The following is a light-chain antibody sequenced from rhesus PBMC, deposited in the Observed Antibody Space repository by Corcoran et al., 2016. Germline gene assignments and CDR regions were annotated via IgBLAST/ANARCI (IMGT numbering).Light chain of an antibody. V-gene: IGKV3S9*01. CDR2: GAS. J-gene: IGKJ1*01. CDR1: QSVSSY. CDR3: QQYSNWPLT. Sequence: EIVMTQSPATLSLSPGERATLSCRASQSVSSYVAWYQPKPGQAPRRLVYGASSRATGLPDRFGGSGSGTDCTLTISSLEPEDFAVYYCQQYSNWPLTFGQGTKVEIK.